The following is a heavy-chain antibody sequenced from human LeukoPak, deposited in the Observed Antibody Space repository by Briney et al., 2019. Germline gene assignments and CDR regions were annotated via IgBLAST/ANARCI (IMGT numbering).Heavy chain of an antibody. D-gene: IGHD2-21*02. J-gene: IGHJ4*02. CDR3: ARLNCGGDCYKYYFDY. Sequence: SETLSLTCTVSGGSISSYYWSWIRQPPGKGLEWIGYIYYSGSTNYTPSLKSRVTISVDTSKNQFSLKLSSVTAADTAVYYCARLNCGGDCYKYYFDYWGQGTLVTVSS. CDR2: IYYSGST. V-gene: IGHV4-59*01. CDR1: GGSISSYY.